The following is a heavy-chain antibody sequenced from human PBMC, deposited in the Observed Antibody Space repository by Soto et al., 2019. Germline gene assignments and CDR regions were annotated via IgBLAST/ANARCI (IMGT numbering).Heavy chain of an antibody. CDR2: IYDSGST. D-gene: IGHD2-21*02. CDR1: EGSSISYA. CDR3: AREPRQGDRIYYFDY. V-gene: IGHV4-59*01. Sequence: LSHPSTVAEGSSISYAWHRIRQTPGKGLEWIGYIYDSGSTNYNPSFKSRVTISVDTSKDQFSLRLNSVTAADTAVYFCAREPRQGDRIYYFDYWGPGTLVTVSS. J-gene: IGHJ4*02.